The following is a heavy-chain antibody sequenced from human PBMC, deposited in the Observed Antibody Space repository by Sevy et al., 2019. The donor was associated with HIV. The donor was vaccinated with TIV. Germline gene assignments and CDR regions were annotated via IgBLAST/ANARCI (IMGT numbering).Heavy chain of an antibody. J-gene: IGHJ6*02. D-gene: IGHD2-21*01. CDR1: GFTFSSYG. V-gene: IGHV3-30*18. CDR2: ISYDGSNK. Sequence: GGSLRLSCAASGFTFSSYGMHWVRQAPGKGLEWVAVISYDGSNKYYADSVKGRFTISRDNSKNTLYLQMNSLRAEDTAVYYCAKVGDGYNHYYYGMDVWGQGTTVTVSS. CDR3: AKVGDGYNHYYYGMDV.